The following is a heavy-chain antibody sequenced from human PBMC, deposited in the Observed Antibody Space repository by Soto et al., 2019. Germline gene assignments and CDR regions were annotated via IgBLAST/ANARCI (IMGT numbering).Heavy chain of an antibody. D-gene: IGHD2-21*02. CDR1: GGSISSGDYY. CDR3: ARLAYCGGDCYPLANWFDP. CDR2: IYYSGST. Sequence: SETLSLTCTVSGGSISSGDYYWSWIRRPPGKGLEWIGYIYYSGSTYYNPSLKSRVTISVDTSKNQFSLKLSSVTAADTAVYYCARLAYCGGDCYPLANWFDPWGQGTLVTVSS. J-gene: IGHJ5*02. V-gene: IGHV4-30-4*01.